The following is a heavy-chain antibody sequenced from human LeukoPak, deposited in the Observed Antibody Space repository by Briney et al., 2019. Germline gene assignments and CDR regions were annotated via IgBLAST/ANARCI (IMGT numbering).Heavy chain of an antibody. CDR2: VYYIGST. Sequence: SETLSLTCTVPGGAINSHYWCWIRQPPGKGLEWIGYVYYIGSTNYNPSLKSRDTISVDTSKNQFSLTLRSVTAADTAVYYCARRRIFDDNGGYYEPGGFDLWGRGTLVSVSS. D-gene: IGHD3-22*01. J-gene: IGHJ2*01. CDR1: GGAINSHY. CDR3: ARRRIFDDNGGYYEPGGFDL. V-gene: IGHV4-59*08.